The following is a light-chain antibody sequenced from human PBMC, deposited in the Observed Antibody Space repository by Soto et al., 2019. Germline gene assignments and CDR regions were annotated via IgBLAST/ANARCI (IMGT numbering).Light chain of an antibody. J-gene: IGKJ2*01. CDR2: DAS. Sequence: EIVLTQSPATLSLSPGERATLSCRASQSVSSYLAWYQQKPGQAPRLLIYDASNRATGIPARFSGSGSGTDFTLTISSLEPGDFAVYYCQQRSNWAPYTFGQGTKREIK. CDR1: QSVSSY. CDR3: QQRSNWAPYT. V-gene: IGKV3-11*01.